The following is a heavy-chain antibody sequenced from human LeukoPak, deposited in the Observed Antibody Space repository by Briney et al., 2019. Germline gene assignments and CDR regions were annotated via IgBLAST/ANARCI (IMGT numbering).Heavy chain of an antibody. CDR2: IKQDGSET. Sequence: PGGSLSLSCAASGFSFSGYWMTRVRQAPGRGLEWVANIKQDGSETSYVTSVRGRFTISRDNAKNSLYLQMNNLRVEDTAVYFCAREEVKSFDNWGQGTLVTVSS. CDR3: AREEVKSFDN. CDR1: GFSFSGYW. J-gene: IGHJ4*02. V-gene: IGHV3-7*03.